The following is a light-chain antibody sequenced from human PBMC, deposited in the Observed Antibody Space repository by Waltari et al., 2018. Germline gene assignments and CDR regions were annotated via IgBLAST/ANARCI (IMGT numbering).Light chain of an antibody. CDR1: SSDVGAYDY. CDR3: SSYLSTNTEV. V-gene: IGLV2-14*03. J-gene: IGLJ2*01. Sequence: QSALTQPASVSGSPGQSIAISCTGTSSDVGAYDYVSWSQPPPGKAPKLIIFDGNYRPSGVSNRFSGSKSGNTASLTISGLQPEDEADYYCSSYLSTNTEVFGGGTKVTVL. CDR2: DGN.